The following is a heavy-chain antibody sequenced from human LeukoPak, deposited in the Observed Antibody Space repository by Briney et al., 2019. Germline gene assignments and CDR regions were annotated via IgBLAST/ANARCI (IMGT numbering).Heavy chain of an antibody. CDR1: GGSISRYY. V-gene: IGHV4-59*08. CDR2: IYYSGST. Sequence: SETLSLTCTVSGGSISRYYWSWIRQPPGKGLEWIGYIYYSGSTDYNPSLKSRVTISVDTSKNQFSLKLTSVTAADTAVYYCARPGVGSGRYGAFDIWGQGTMVTVSS. CDR3: ARPGVGSGRYGAFDI. D-gene: IGHD5-18*01. J-gene: IGHJ3*02.